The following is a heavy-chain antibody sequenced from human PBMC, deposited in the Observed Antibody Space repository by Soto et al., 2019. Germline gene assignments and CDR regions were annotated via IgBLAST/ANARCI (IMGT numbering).Heavy chain of an antibody. CDR3: AKDCTYYDILTGYYQRVHDAFDI. D-gene: IGHD3-9*01. J-gene: IGHJ3*02. V-gene: IGHV3-23*01. CDR1: GFTFSSYA. CDR2: ISGSGGST. Sequence: GGSLRLSCAASGFTFSSYAMSWVRQAPGKGLEWVSAISGSGGSTYYADSVKGRFTISRDNAKNTLYLQMNSLRAEDTAVYYCAKDCTYYDILTGYYQRVHDAFDIWGQGTMVTVSS.